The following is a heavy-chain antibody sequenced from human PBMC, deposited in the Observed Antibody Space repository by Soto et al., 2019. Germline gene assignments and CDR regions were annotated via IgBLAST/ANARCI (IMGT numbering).Heavy chain of an antibody. D-gene: IGHD6-19*01. Sequence: QVQLGQSGAEVKKPGSSVKVSCKAYGGTFNSYALTWVRQAPGHGLEWMGGIIPIFRSANYAQKFQGRVTITANSSTGTAYVELSRLRSDDTAVYYCGRVLRTPYGSGWRSLSWYFDLWGRGTLVTVSS. CDR2: IIPIFRSA. CDR3: GRVLRTPYGSGWRSLSWYFDL. CDR1: GGTFNSYA. V-gene: IGHV1-69*06. J-gene: IGHJ2*01.